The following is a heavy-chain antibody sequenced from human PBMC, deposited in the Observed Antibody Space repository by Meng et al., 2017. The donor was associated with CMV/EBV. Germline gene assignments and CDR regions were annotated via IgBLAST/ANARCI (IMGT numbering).Heavy chain of an antibody. Sequence: SETLSLTCAVSGYSIRSGYYWGWIRQPPGKGLEWIGSIYHSGSTYCNPSLKSRVTISVDTYKNQFSLKLSSVTAADTAVYYCARAWSRAILGVASASFDYWGQGTLVTVSS. CDR2: IYHSGST. CDR3: ARAWSRAILGVASASFDY. CDR1: GYSIRSGYY. V-gene: IGHV4-38-2*01. J-gene: IGHJ4*02. D-gene: IGHD3-3*01.